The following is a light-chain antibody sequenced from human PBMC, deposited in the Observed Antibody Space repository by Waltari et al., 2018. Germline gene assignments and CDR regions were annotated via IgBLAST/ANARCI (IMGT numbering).Light chain of an antibody. J-gene: IGKJ2*02. CDR2: AAS. CDR1: QNISRF. V-gene: IGKV1-39*01. CDR3: HQSYSTLLWT. Sequence: DIQMTQPQSSLSASVGASVPITCRASQNISRFLNWYQQKPGRSPQLLIYAASSVQSGVPSRFSGSGSGTDFALTISSLQPEDFAIYYCHQSYSTLLWTFVQGTKLEMK.